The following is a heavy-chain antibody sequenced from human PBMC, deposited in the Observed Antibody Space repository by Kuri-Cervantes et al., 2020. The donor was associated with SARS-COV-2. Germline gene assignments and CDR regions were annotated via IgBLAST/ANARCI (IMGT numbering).Heavy chain of an antibody. CDR1: GFTFGDYA. D-gene: IGHD3-9*01. V-gene: IGHV3-49*04. Sequence: GGSLRLSCTASGFTFGDYAMSWVRQAPGKGLEWVGFIRSNAYGGTTEYAASVKGRFTISRDDSKSIAYLQMNSLKTEDTAVYYCTRLTFPYYYYMDVWGKGTTVTVSS. CDR3: TRLTFPYYYYMDV. CDR2: IRSNAYGGTT. J-gene: IGHJ6*03.